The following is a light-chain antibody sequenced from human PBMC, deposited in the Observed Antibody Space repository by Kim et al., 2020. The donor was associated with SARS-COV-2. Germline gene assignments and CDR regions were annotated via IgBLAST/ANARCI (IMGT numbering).Light chain of an antibody. CDR2: RAS. Sequence: PSGGARVTSTCRASQSISSWLAWYQQEPGKAPKLMIYRASSLESGVPSRCSGSGSGTEFTLTISSLQPDDFATYHCQQYNSYPWTFGQGTKVDIK. CDR3: QQYNSYPWT. CDR1: QSISSW. J-gene: IGKJ1*01. V-gene: IGKV1-5*03.